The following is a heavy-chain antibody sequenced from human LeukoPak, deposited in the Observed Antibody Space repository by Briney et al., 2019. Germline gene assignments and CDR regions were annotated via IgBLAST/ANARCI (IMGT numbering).Heavy chain of an antibody. CDR1: GDSITNYY. J-gene: IGHJ4*02. V-gene: IGHV4-4*07. CDR2: VYTTGA. Sequence: PSETLSLTCTVSGDSITNYYWSWIRQPAGKGLEWIGRVYTTGAGYNPSLKSRVTMSLDTAKNQFSLKLNSVTAADTAIYYCAKEVGFISVWGQGTLVTVSS. D-gene: IGHD6-19*01. CDR3: AKEVGFISV.